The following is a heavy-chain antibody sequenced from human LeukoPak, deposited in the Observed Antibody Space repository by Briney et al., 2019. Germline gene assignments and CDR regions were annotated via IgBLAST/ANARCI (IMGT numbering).Heavy chain of an antibody. Sequence: SGPALVKPTQTLTLTCTFSGFSLSTSGMCVSWIRQPPGKALEWLARIDWDDDKYYSTSLKTRLTISKDTSENQVVLTMTNMDPVDTATYYCAHELGYYYYMDVWGKGTTVTVSS. CDR3: AHELGYYYYMDV. V-gene: IGHV2-70*11. D-gene: IGHD6-13*01. CDR1: GFSLSTSGMC. CDR2: IDWDDDK. J-gene: IGHJ6*03.